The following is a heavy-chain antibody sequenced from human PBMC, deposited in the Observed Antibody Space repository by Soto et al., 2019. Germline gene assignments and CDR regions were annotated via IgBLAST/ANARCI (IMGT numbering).Heavy chain of an antibody. V-gene: IGHV3-7*01. J-gene: IGHJ3*02. Sequence: GGSLRLSCGASGFTFSTYWMSWVRQAPGKGLEWVANIKQDGSEIYNVDSVKGRFTITRDNAKNSLHLQMNSLRAEDTAVYYCGRWNYAFDIWGQGTMVTVSS. CDR2: IKQDGSEI. D-gene: IGHD1-7*01. CDR1: GFTFSTYW. CDR3: GRWNYAFDI.